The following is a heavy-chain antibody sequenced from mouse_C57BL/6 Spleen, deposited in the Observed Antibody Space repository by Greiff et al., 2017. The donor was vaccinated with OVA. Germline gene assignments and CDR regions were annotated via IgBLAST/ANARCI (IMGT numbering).Heavy chain of an antibody. J-gene: IGHJ3*01. Sequence: VQLQQPGAELVKPGASVKLSCKASGYTFTSYWMQWVKQRPGQGLEWIGEIDPSDSYTNYNQKFKGKATLTVDTSSSTAYMQLSSLTSEDSAVYYCAREEETGPMAWFAYWGQGTLVTVSA. D-gene: IGHD4-1*01. V-gene: IGHV1-50*01. CDR3: AREEETGPMAWFAY. CDR2: IDPSDSYT. CDR1: GYTFTSYW.